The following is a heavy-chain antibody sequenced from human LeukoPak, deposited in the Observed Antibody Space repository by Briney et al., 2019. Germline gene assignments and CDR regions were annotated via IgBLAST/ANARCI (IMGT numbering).Heavy chain of an antibody. CDR2: INPNSGGT. J-gene: IGHJ6*03. D-gene: IGHD4-23*01. V-gene: IGHV1-2*02. Sequence: ASVKVSCKASGYTFTGYYMHWVRQAPGQGLEWMGWINPNSGGTNYAQKFQGRVTMTRDTSISTAYMELSRLRSDDTAVYYCARGLNSPYYYYYYYMDVWGKGTTVTVSS. CDR3: ARGLNSPYYYYYYYMDV. CDR1: GYTFTGYY.